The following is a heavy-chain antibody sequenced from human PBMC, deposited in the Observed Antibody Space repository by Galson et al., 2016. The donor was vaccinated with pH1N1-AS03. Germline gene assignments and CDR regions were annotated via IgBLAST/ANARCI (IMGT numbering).Heavy chain of an antibody. Sequence: SVKVSCKASGGTLNNYAVNWVRQAPGQGLEWMGGISPIFGSANHAQKFPGRVTITAAIFTNTAYMALSGLSSEATAVYYCARGLTYHFGSGSVFWGQATLVTVSS. J-gene: IGHJ4*02. V-gene: IGHV1-69*06. D-gene: IGHD3-10*01. CDR2: ISPIFGSA. CDR3: ARGLTYHFGSGSVF. CDR1: GGTLNNYA.